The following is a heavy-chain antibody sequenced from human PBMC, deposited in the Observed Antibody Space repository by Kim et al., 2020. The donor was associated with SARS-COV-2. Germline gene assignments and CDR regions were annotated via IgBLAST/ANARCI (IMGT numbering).Heavy chain of an antibody. D-gene: IGHD3-10*01. CDR2: ISSSSSTI. CDR3: ASVLLWFGELPDAFDI. V-gene: IGHV3-48*02. J-gene: IGHJ3*02. Sequence: GGSLRLSCAASGFTFSSYSMNWVRQAPGKGLEWVSYISSSSSTIYYADSVKGRFTISRDNAKNSLYLQMNSLRDEDTAVYYCASVLLWFGELPDAFDIWGQGTMVTVSS. CDR1: GFTFSSYS.